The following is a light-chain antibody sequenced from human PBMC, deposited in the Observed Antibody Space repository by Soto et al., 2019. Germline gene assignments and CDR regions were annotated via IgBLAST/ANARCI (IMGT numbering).Light chain of an antibody. Sequence: QSALTQPPSVSGSPGQSVAISCSGSSSDVGSNNRVSWYQQSPGTAPKLLIYDVTNRPLGVPDRFSGSKSGNTASLTISGLQAEDEADYYCSSFTTSNTYVFGTGTKLTVL. CDR3: SSFTTSNTYV. CDR1: SSDVGSNNR. CDR2: DVT. J-gene: IGLJ1*01. V-gene: IGLV2-18*02.